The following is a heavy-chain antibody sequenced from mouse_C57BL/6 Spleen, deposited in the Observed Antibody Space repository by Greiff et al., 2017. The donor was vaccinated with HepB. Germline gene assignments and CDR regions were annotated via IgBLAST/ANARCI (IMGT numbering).Heavy chain of an antibody. Sequence: EVMLVESGGGLVQPGGSLSLSCAASGFTFTDYYMSWVRQPPGKALEWLGFIRNKANGYTTEYSASVKGRFTISRDNSQRILYLQMNALRAEDSATYYCARYSGGYAMDYWGQGTSVTVSS. V-gene: IGHV7-3*01. CDR3: ARYSGGYAMDY. CDR2: IRNKANGYTT. CDR1: GFTFTDYY. J-gene: IGHJ4*01.